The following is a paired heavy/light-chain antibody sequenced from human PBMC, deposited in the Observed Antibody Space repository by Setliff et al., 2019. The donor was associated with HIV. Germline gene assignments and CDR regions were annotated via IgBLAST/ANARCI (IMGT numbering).Heavy chain of an antibody. CDR3: ARGYSSGWHAYYYYYGMDV. CDR1: GGSISSYY. D-gene: IGHD6-19*01. CDR2: IYTSGST. Sequence: QVQLQESGPGLVKPSETLSLTCTVSGGSISSYYWSWIRQPAGKGLEWIGRIYTSGSTNYNPSLKSRVTMSVDTSKNQFSLKLSSVTAADTAVYYCARGYSSGWHAYYYYYGMDVWGQGTTVTVSS. V-gene: IGHV4-4*07. J-gene: IGHJ6*02.
Light chain of an antibody. J-gene: IGLJ2*01. CDR2: EVS. CDR1: SSDVGGYNY. V-gene: IGLV2-8*01. Sequence: QSALTQPPSASGSPGQSVTISCTGTSSDVGGYNYVSWYQQHPGKAPKLMIYEVSKRPSGVPDRFSGSKSGNTASLTVSGLQAEDEADYYCSSYAGSNNLGFGGGTKLTVL. CDR3: SSYAGSNNLG.